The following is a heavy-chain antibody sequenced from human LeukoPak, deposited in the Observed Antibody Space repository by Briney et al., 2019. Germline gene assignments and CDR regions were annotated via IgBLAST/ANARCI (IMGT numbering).Heavy chain of an antibody. CDR3: ARDRNDFWSAYYEFDY. D-gene: IGHD3-3*01. Sequence: ASVKVSCKASGYSFTGYYMHWLRQAPGQGLEWMGWINPNSGGTNYAQKFQDRVTMTRDTSISTAYMELSRLRSDDTAVYYCARDRNDFWSAYYEFDYWGQGTLVTVSS. CDR2: INPNSGGT. V-gene: IGHV1-2*02. CDR1: GYSFTGYY. J-gene: IGHJ4*02.